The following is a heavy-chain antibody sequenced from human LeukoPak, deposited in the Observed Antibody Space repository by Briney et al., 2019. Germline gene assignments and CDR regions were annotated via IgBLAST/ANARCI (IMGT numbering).Heavy chain of an antibody. V-gene: IGHV1-69*13. CDR1: GGTFSSYA. Sequence: GASVKVSCKASGGTFSSYAISWVRQAPGQGLEWMGGIIPIFGTANYAQKFQGRVTITADESTSTAYMELSSLRSEDMAVYYCARDYLKVVVAGTAPSAGHVDYWGQGTLVTVSS. D-gene: IGHD2-15*01. J-gene: IGHJ4*02. CDR3: ARDYLKVVVAGTAPSAGHVDY. CDR2: IIPIFGTA.